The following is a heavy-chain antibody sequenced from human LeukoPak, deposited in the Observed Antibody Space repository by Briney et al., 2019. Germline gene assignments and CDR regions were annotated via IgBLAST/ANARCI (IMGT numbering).Heavy chain of an antibody. D-gene: IGHD2-21*02. CDR1: GYTFTGYY. CDR3: ARGPVIPNYYYYYYMDV. Sequence: ASVKVSCKASGYTFTGYYMHWVRQAAGQGLEWMGWINPNSGGTNYAQKFQGRVTMTRDTSISTAYMELSRLRSDDTAVYYCARGPVIPNYYYYYYMDVWGKGTTVTVSS. J-gene: IGHJ6*03. V-gene: IGHV1-2*02. CDR2: INPNSGGT.